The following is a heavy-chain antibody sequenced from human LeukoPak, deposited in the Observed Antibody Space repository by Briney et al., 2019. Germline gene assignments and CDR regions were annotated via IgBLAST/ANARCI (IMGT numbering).Heavy chain of an antibody. D-gene: IGHD4-23*01. J-gene: IGHJ3*02. CDR1: GGSISSYY. Sequence: PSETLSLTCTVSGGSISSYYWSWIRQPPGKGLEWIGYIYYSGSTNYNPSLKSRVTISVDTSKNQFSLKLSSVTAADTAVYYCARLSTVVTDAFDIWGQGTMVTVSS. CDR2: IYYSGST. CDR3: ARLSTVVTDAFDI. V-gene: IGHV4-59*08.